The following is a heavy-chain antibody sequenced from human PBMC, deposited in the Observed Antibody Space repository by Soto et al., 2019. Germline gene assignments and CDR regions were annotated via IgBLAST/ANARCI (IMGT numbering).Heavy chain of an antibody. V-gene: IGHV3-23*01. J-gene: IGHJ4*02. CDR2: ISGSGGST. CDR3: AKDPRAFYCFDA. CDR1: EFSFISFS. Sequence: GGSLRLSCATSEFSFISFSISWVRQAPGKGLEWVSTISGSGGSTFYADSVKGRFTISRDNSKNTLSVQMNSLRAEDTAVYYCAKDPRAFYCFDAWCQGPLVTV. D-gene: IGHD3-16*01.